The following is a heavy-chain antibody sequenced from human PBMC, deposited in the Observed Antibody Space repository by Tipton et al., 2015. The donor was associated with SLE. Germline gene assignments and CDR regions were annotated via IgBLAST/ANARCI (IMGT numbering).Heavy chain of an antibody. V-gene: IGHV4-61*08. J-gene: IGHJ4*02. CDR3: ARERYGDYGVFDY. CDR1: GGSISSGGYY. CDR2: IYYSGST. D-gene: IGHD4-17*01. Sequence: TLSLTCTVSGGSISSGGYYWSWIRQPPGKGLEWIGYIYYSGSTKYNPSLKSRVTISVDTSKNQFSLKLSSVTAADTAVYYCARERYGDYGVFDYWGQGTLVTVSS.